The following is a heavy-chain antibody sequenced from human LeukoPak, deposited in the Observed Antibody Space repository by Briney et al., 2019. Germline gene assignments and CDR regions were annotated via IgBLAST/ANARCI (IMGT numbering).Heavy chain of an antibody. J-gene: IGHJ5*02. Sequence: SETLSLTCTVSGGAISGSPYYWGWIRQPPGKGLEWIGSTSYSGSTYYNPSLKSRVTISVDTSKNQFSLKLTSVTAADTAVYYCARAYSSGWYNDFDPWGQGTLAIVSS. CDR2: TSYSGST. CDR3: ARAYSSGWYNDFDP. V-gene: IGHV4-39*01. CDR1: GGAISGSPYY. D-gene: IGHD6-19*01.